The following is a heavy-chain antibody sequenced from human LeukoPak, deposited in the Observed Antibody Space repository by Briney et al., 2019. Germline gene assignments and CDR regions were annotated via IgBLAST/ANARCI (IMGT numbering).Heavy chain of an antibody. Sequence: ASVKVSCKASGYTFTGYYTHWVRQALGQGLEWMGWINPNSGGTNYAQKFQGRVTMTRDTSISTAYMELSRLRSDDTAVYYCARRDFYNSLDSWGQGTLVTVSS. V-gene: IGHV1-2*02. D-gene: IGHD5-24*01. CDR2: INPNSGGT. CDR3: ARRDFYNSLDS. J-gene: IGHJ4*02. CDR1: GYTFTGYY.